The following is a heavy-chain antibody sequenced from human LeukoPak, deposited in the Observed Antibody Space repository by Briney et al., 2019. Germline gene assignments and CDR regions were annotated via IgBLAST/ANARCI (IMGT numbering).Heavy chain of an antibody. CDR1: GFTFTSHV. D-gene: IGHD1-1*01. J-gene: IGHJ4*02. V-gene: IGHV3-64D*06. CDR2: ISMNVQTT. Sequence: GGSLRLSCSASGFTFTSHVMHWVRQAPGKGLQYVSGISMNVQTTYYAGPVKGRFTTSRDSSKNTVYLQMNSLTAEDTAVYYCVREGLERRTNFDYWGQGTLVSVSS. CDR3: VREGLERRTNFDY.